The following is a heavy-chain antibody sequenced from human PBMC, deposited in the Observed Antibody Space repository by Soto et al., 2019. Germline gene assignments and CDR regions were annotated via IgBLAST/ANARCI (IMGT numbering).Heavy chain of an antibody. J-gene: IGHJ4*02. CDR1: GFTFSSYG. CDR3: PKNEGYTSGWYLD. Sequence: EVQQLESGGGLVQPGGSLRLSCAASGFTFSSYGMSWVRQAPGKGLEWVSAISGSGGSTYNADSVKGRFTISRDNSKNTLYMKMNSRRAEDTAVYYGPKNEGYTSGWYLDWGQGTLVTVSS. CDR2: ISGSGGST. D-gene: IGHD6-19*01. V-gene: IGHV3-23*01.